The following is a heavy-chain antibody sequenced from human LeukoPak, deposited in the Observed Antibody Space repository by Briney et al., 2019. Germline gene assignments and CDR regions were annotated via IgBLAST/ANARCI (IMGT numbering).Heavy chain of an antibody. CDR2: IKQGGSEK. CDR1: GFTFSSYW. V-gene: IGHV3-7*01. D-gene: IGHD6-19*01. CDR3: ARDSSGFTRWFDP. Sequence: PGGSLRLSCAASGFTFSSYWMSWVRQAPGKGLEWVANIKQGGSEKYYVDSVKGRFTISRDNAKNSLYLQMNSLRAEDTAVYYCARDSSGFTRWFDPWGQGTLVTVSS. J-gene: IGHJ5*02.